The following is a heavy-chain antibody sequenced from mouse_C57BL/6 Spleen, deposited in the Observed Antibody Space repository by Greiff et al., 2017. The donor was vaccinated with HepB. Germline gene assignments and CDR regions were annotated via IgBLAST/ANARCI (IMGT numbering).Heavy chain of an antibody. Sequence: EVKVVESGGGLVKPGGSLKLSCAASGFTFSDYGMHWVRQAPEKGLEWVAYISSGSSTIYYADTVKGRFTISRDNAKNTLFLQMTSLRSEDTAMYYCARDYWDETWFAYWGQGTLVTVSA. CDR3: ARDYWDETWFAY. CDR1: GFTFSDYG. D-gene: IGHD4-1*01. V-gene: IGHV5-17*01. J-gene: IGHJ3*01. CDR2: ISSGSSTI.